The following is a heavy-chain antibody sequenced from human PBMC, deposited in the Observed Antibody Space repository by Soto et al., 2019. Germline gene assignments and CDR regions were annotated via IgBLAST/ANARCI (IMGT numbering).Heavy chain of an antibody. CDR1: GGSIRSGGYY. CDR2: IYYSGTT. D-gene: IGHD3-10*01. V-gene: IGHV4-31*03. Sequence: KPSETLSLTCTVSGGSIRSGGYYWSWIRQHPGKGLEWIGYIYYSGTTYYNPSLKSRVTMSTDMSENQFSLKLSSVTAADTAVYYCARGTRGVNYYGMDVWGQGTTVTVSS. CDR3: ARGTRGVNYYGMDV. J-gene: IGHJ6*02.